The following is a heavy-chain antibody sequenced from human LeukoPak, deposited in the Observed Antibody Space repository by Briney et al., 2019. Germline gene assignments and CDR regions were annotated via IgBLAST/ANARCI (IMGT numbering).Heavy chain of an antibody. J-gene: IGHJ4*02. CDR1: GFTFSSYS. D-gene: IGHD6-13*01. CDR2: ISSSSSYI. V-gene: IGHV3-21*01. Sequence: GGSLRLSCAASGFTFSSYSMNWVRQAPGKGLEWVSSISSSSSYIYYADSVKGRFTISRDNAKNSLYLQMNSLRAEDTAVYYCARERTAGQLVSEFDYWGQGTLVTVSS. CDR3: ARERTAGQLVSEFDY.